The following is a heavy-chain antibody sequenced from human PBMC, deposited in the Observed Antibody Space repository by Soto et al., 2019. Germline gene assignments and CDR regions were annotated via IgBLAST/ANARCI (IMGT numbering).Heavy chain of an antibody. CDR1: GYTFTSYD. CDR2: MNPNSGNT. V-gene: IGHV1-8*01. CDR3: ARVYAGTSDYYYYYMDV. J-gene: IGHJ6*03. D-gene: IGHD6-13*01. Sequence: GASVKVSCKASGYTFTSYDINWVRQATGQGLEWMGWMNPNSGNTGYAQKFQGRVTMTRNTSISTAYMELSSLRSEDTAVYYCARVYAGTSDYYYYYMDVWSKGTTVTVSS.